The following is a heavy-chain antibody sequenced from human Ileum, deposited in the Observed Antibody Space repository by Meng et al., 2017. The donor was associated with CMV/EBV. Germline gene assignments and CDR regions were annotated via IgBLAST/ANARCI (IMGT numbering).Heavy chain of an antibody. D-gene: IGHD3-10*01. CDR3: VREAGSTPTLGAFDI. CDR1: GFTINYVW. CDR2: NSGGRTT. Sequence: ALGFTINYVWMHWVRHAPGQGLVWVCNSGGRTTHYADFVRGRFTISRDNAKNTLYLEMHSLRADDTAVYYCVREAGSTPTLGAFDIWGQGTMVTVSS. J-gene: IGHJ3*02. V-gene: IGHV3-74*01.